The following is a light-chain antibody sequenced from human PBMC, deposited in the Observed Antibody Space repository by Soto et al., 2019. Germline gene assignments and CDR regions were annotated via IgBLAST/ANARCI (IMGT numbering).Light chain of an antibody. J-gene: IGKJ5*01. CDR2: AAS. CDR3: QQYNNWPIT. Sequence: DIHMTQSPSSLSASVGDRVTITCRASQSISGYLNWYQQKPGKAPNLLISAASSLQSGVPSRFSGSGSGTQFTLTISSLQSEDFAVYYCQQYNNWPITFGQGTRLEIK. V-gene: IGKV1-39*01. CDR1: QSISGY.